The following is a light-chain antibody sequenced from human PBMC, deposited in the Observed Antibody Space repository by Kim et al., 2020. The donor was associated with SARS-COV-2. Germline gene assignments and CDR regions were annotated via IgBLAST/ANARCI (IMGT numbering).Light chain of an antibody. CDR2: DVS. V-gene: IGLV2-14*01. J-gene: IGLJ2*01. CDR1: SSDIGNYNY. CDR3: SSYTTSSTVV. Sequence: QSALTQPASVSGSPGQSITISCTGTSSDIGNYNYVSWYQQHPGKAPKLIIFDVSKRSSGVSHRFSGSKSGNTASLTISGLQPEDEADYYCSSYTTSSTVVFGGGTQVTVL.